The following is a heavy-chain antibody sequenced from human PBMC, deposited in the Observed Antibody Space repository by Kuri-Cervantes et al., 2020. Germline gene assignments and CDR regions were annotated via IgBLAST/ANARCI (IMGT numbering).Heavy chain of an antibody. V-gene: IGHV4-34*01. D-gene: IGHD3-10*01. CDR2: INHSGST. J-gene: IGHJ6*03. Sequence: SETLSLTCAVYGGSFSGSYWSWIRQPPGKGLEWIGEINHSGSTDYNLSLKSRVTISVDTSKNQFSLKLNSVTAADTAVYYCAKYGEYGSGSYFRRYYYYYIDVWGKGTTVTVSS. CDR1: GGSFSGSY. CDR3: AKYGEYGSGSYFRRYYYYYIDV.